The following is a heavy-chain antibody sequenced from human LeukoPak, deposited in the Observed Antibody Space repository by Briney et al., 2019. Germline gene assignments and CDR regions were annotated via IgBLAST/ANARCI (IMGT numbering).Heavy chain of an antibody. CDR1: GFTVSSNY. V-gene: IGHV3-66*02. CDR2: IYSGGST. D-gene: IGHD6-6*01. Sequence: GGSLRLSCAASGFTVSSNYMSWVRQAPGKGLEWVSVIYSGGSTYYADSVKGRFTISKDNSKNTLYLQMNSLRAEDTAVYYCASKGSIAARHGFDYWGQGTLVTVSS. J-gene: IGHJ4*02. CDR3: ASKGSIAARHGFDY.